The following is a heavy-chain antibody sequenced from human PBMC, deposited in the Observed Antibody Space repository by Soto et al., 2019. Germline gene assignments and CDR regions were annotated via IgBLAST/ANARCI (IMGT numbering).Heavy chain of an antibody. Sequence: QLQLQESGPGPVKPSETLSLTCTVSGGSISSSSYYWGWIRQPPGKGLEWIGSIYYSGSTYYNPSLKTRVTISVDTSKTQFSLKRSSGTAADTAVYYCASTKWSGYDYYYYCGMDVWGQGTAVTVSS. D-gene: IGHD5-12*01. CDR1: GGSISSSSYY. CDR2: IYYSGST. J-gene: IGHJ6*02. V-gene: IGHV4-39*01. CDR3: ASTKWSGYDYYYYCGMDV.